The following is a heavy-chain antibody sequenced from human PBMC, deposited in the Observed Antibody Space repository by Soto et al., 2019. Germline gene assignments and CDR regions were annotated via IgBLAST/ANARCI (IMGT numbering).Heavy chain of an antibody. CDR2: ISPDNGNT. CDR1: GYTITIYG. D-gene: IGHD5-12*01. J-gene: IGHJ6*02. CDR3: ARALGYSGYAGMDA. Sequence: QVQLVQSGGEVKKPGASVKVSCKASGYTITIYGINWVREAPGQGLEWMGWISPDNGNTNYAQKLQGRVTMTTDTSTSTAYMELRSLRSDDTAVYYCARALGYSGYAGMDAWGQGTTVTVSS. V-gene: IGHV1-18*01.